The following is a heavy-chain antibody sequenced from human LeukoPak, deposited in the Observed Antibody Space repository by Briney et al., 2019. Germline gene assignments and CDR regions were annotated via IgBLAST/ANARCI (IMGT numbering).Heavy chain of an antibody. V-gene: IGHV4-59*01. D-gene: IGHD3-22*01. CDR1: DDSITMYY. CDR3: ARGHYYYDSSGYQYYFDY. Sequence: SETLSLTCTVSDDSITMYYWTWIRQPPGKGLEWIGYIYYSGSTNYNPSLKSRVTISVDTSKNQFSLKLSSVTAADTAVYYCARGHYYYDSSGYQYYFDYWGQGTLVTVSS. CDR2: IYYSGST. J-gene: IGHJ4*02.